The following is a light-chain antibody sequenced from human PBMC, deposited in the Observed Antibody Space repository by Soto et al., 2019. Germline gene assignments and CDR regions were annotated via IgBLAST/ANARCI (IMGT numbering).Light chain of an antibody. Sequence: EIVLTQSPATLSLSPGERAALSCRASQSVTNNYLAWHQQKPGQAPRLLIFGASSRATGIPDRFSGSGSGTDFTLTISRVEPEDFAVYYCQQYGSSLITFGRGTRLEI. V-gene: IGKV3-20*01. CDR1: QSVTNNY. J-gene: IGKJ5*01. CDR3: QQYGSSLIT. CDR2: GAS.